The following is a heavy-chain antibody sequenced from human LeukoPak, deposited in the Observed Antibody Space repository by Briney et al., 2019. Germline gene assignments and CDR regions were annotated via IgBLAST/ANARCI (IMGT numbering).Heavy chain of an antibody. V-gene: IGHV4-59*01. D-gene: IGHD3-3*01. J-gene: IGHJ3*02. Sequence: SETLSLTCTVSGGSISSYYWSWIRQPPGKGLEWIGYIYYSGSTNYNPSLKSRVTISVDTSKNRFSLKLSSVTAADTAVYYCARDRYYDFWSGYSTFNAFDIWGQGTMVTVSS. CDR2: IYYSGST. CDR3: ARDRYYDFWSGYSTFNAFDI. CDR1: GGSISSYY.